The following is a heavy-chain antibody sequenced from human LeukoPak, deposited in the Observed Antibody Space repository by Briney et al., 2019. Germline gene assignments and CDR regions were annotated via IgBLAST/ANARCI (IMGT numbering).Heavy chain of an antibody. J-gene: IGHJ4*02. D-gene: IGHD1-26*01. V-gene: IGHV3-21*01. CDR1: GFTFSSYS. CDR3: ARAPRGSYFGLDY. Sequence: GGSLRLSCAASGFTFSSYSMNWVRQAPGKGLEWVSSISSSSSYIYYADSVKGRFTISRDNAKSSLYLQMNSLRAEDTAVYYCARAPRGSYFGLDYWGQGTLVTVSS. CDR2: ISSSSSYI.